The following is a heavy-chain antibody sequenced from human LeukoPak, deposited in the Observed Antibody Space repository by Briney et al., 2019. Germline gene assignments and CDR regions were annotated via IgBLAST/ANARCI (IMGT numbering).Heavy chain of an antibody. Sequence: SGGSLRLSCAASGFTFSSYSMNWVRQAPGKELEWVSYISSSSSTIYYADSVEGRFTISRDNAKNSLYLQMNSLRDEDTAVYYCAREYHYYDTSGYYFWGQGTLVTVSS. V-gene: IGHV3-48*02. CDR1: GFTFSSYS. CDR3: AREYHYYDTSGYYF. J-gene: IGHJ4*02. D-gene: IGHD3-22*01. CDR2: ISSSSSTI.